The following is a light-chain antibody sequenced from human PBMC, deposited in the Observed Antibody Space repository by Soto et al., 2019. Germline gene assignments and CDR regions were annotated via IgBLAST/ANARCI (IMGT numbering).Light chain of an antibody. V-gene: IGKV1-9*01. Sequence: DIQLTQSPSFLSASVGDRVTITCRASRAISSYLAWYQQRPGEAPKLLIFAASTLQSGVPSRFSGSGSGTEVTLTISSLQPEDFATYYCQQFNDHPLNFGGGTKVEIK. J-gene: IGKJ4*01. CDR1: RAISSY. CDR3: QQFNDHPLN. CDR2: AAS.